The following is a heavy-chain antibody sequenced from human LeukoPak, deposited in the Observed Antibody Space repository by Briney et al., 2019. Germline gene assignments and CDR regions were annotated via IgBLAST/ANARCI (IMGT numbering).Heavy chain of an antibody. Sequence: ASVKVSCKASGYTFTSYYMHWVRQAPGQGLEWMGIINPSGGTTNYAQKFQGRVTMTRDTPTSTVYMEVSRLRSDDTAVYYCARSPDILTGENFDYWGQGTLVTVSS. J-gene: IGHJ4*02. CDR2: INPSGGTT. CDR3: ARSPDILTGENFDY. D-gene: IGHD3-9*01. CDR1: GYTFTSYY. V-gene: IGHV1-46*01.